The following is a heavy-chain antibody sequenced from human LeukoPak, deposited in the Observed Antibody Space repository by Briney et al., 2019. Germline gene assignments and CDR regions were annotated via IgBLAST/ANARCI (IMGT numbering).Heavy chain of an antibody. Sequence: GGSLRLSCAASGFNFSSYAMNWVRQTPRKGLEWISVISGRGGSTYYADSVKGRFTISRDKSKNTLYLQMNSLRAEDTAVYYCANSSIAVPGTTLDYWGQGTLVTVSS. CDR3: ANSSIAVPGTTLDY. CDR2: ISGRGGST. D-gene: IGHD6-19*01. CDR1: GFNFSSYA. J-gene: IGHJ4*02. V-gene: IGHV3-23*01.